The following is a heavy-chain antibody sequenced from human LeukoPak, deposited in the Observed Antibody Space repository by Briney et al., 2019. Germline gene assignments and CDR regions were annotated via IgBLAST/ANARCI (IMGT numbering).Heavy chain of an antibody. Sequence: GGSLRLSCEVYGLIFRSYWMSWVRQAPGKGLEWVANINQEGSEKYFEDSVKGRFTISRDNAKNSLHLQMNTLRAEDTAVYYCARERDGRFFDYWGQGTLVTVSS. D-gene: IGHD5-24*01. V-gene: IGHV3-7*01. CDR2: INQEGSEK. J-gene: IGHJ4*02. CDR3: ARERDGRFFDY. CDR1: GLIFRSYW.